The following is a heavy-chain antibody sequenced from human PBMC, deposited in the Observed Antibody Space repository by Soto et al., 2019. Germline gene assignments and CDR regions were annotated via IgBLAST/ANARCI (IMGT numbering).Heavy chain of an antibody. CDR2: ISYDGSKK. V-gene: IGHV3-30*03. D-gene: IGHD3-22*01. CDR3: ARGVFYYYGSSGYSPDY. CDR1: GFTFSTYG. Sequence: QVQLVESGGGVVQPGRSLRLSCAASGFTFSTYGMHWVRQAPGKGLEWVAVISYDGSKKDYADSVKGRFNISRDNSKYTLYLQTNSLRAEDTAVYYCARGVFYYYGSSGYSPDYWGQGTLVTVSS. J-gene: IGHJ4*02.